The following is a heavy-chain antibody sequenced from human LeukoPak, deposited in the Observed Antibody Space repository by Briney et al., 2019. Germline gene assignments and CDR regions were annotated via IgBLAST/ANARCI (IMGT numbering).Heavy chain of an antibody. CDR2: ISAYNGNT. J-gene: IGHJ6*03. V-gene: IGHV1-18*01. Sequence: ASVKVSCKASGYTFTSYGISWVRQAPGQGLEWMGWISAYNGNTNYAQKLQGRVTMTTDTSTSTAYMELRSLRSDDTAVYYCAREGPLGYCSGGSCGGGGLWDYMDVWGKGTTVTISS. CDR3: AREGPLGYCSGGSCGGGGLWDYMDV. D-gene: IGHD2-15*01. CDR1: GYTFTSYG.